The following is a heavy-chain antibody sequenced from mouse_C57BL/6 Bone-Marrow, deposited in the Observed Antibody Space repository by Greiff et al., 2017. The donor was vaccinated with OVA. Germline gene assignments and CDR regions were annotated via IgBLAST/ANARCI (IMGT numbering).Heavy chain of an antibody. CDR2: INPSNGGT. CDR3: ARSPYGGYYFAY. CDR1: GYTFTSYW. V-gene: IGHV1-53*01. Sequence: QVQLQQPGTELVKPGASVKLSCKASGYTFTSYWMPWVKQRPGQGLEWIGNINPSNGGTNYNEKFKSKATLTVDKSSSTAYMQLSSLTSEDSAVYYCARSPYGGYYFAYWGQGTTLTVSS. D-gene: IGHD2-10*02. J-gene: IGHJ2*01.